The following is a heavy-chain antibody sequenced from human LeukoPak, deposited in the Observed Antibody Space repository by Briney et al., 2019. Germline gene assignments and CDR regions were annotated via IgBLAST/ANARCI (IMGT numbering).Heavy chain of an antibody. CDR1: GFTFSSYA. CDR3: AKDDDFWSGYGFDY. J-gene: IGHJ4*02. CDR2: ISGSGGST. D-gene: IGHD3-3*01. V-gene: IGHV3-23*01. Sequence: GGSLRLSCAASGFTFSSYAMSWVRQAPGKGLEWVSAISGSGGSTYYADSVKGRFTISSDNSKNTLYLQMNSLRAEDTAVYYCAKDDDFWSGYGFDYWGQGTLVTVSS.